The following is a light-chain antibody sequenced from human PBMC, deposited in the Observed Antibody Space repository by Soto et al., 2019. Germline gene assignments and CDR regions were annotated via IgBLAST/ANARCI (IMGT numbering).Light chain of an antibody. J-gene: IGLJ2*01. V-gene: IGLV4-69*01. CDR2: LDSDGSH. CDR1: SGHSSYA. CDR3: QTLGTGIHVV. Sequence: QSVLTQSPSASASLGASVKLTCTVSSGHSSYAIAWHQQQPEQGPRYLMKLDSDGSHTKGDAIPDRFSGSSSGAERYLTISSLQAEDEADYYCQTLGTGIHVVFGGGTKLTVL.